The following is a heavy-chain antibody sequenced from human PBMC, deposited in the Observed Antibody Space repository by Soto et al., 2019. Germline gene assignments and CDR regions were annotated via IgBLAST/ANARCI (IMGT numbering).Heavy chain of an antibody. Sequence: LSLTCAASGFTFNNYAMTWVRQAPGKGLEWVSSISGSGGSTHYADSVKGRFTISRDNSKDTLYLQMNSLRADDTAVYYCAKAPIAIWFFDYWGQGTLVTVSS. CDR1: GFTFNNYA. D-gene: IGHD3-3*01. CDR3: AKAPIAIWFFDY. CDR2: ISGSGGST. V-gene: IGHV3-23*01. J-gene: IGHJ4*02.